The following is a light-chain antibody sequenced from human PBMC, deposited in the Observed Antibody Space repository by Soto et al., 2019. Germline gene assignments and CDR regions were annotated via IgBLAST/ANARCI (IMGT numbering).Light chain of an antibody. CDR2: AAS. V-gene: IGKV1-39*01. Sequence: DIQMTQSPSSLSASVGDRVTITCRASQSISSYLNWYQQKPGKAPKLLIYAASSLQSGVPTRFSGSASGTYFTLTISSLQPEDFATYYCQQSYSTPMYTFGQGTKLEIK. CDR1: QSISSY. CDR3: QQSYSTPMYT. J-gene: IGKJ2*01.